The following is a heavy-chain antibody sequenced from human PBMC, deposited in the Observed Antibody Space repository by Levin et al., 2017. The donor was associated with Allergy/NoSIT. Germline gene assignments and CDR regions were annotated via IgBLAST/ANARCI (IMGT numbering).Heavy chain of an antibody. CDR3: ARISSGYDPVFDY. CDR1: GGSISSYY. CDR2: IYYSGST. V-gene: IGHV4-59*01. J-gene: IGHJ4*02. D-gene: IGHD5-12*01. Sequence: SETLSLTCTVSGGSISSYYWSWIRQPPGKGLEWIGYIYYSGSTNYNPSLKSRVTISVDTSKNQFSLKLSSVTAADTAVYYCARISSGYDPVFDYWGQGTLVTVSS.